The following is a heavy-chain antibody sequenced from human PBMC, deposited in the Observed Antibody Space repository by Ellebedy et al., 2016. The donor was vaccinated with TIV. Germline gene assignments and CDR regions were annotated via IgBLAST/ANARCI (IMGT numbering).Heavy chain of an antibody. D-gene: IGHD3-10*01. CDR2: INWNGGST. CDR1: GFTFDDYG. V-gene: IGHV3-20*04. Sequence: PGGSLRLSCAASGFTFDDYGMSRVRQAPGNGLECVSGINWNGGSTGYADSVKGRFTISRDNAKNSLYLQMNSLRAEDTALYYCARESSVRGDRSFDYWGQGTLVTVSS. J-gene: IGHJ4*02. CDR3: ARESSVRGDRSFDY.